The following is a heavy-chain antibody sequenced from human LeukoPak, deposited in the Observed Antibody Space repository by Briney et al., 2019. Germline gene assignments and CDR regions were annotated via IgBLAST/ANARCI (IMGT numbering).Heavy chain of an antibody. CDR3: ASSIAVAGTTKFDY. CDR1: GGSTSSYY. CDR2: IYYSGST. V-gene: IGHV4-59*01. J-gene: IGHJ4*02. D-gene: IGHD6-19*01. Sequence: SETLSLTCTVSGGSTSSYYWSWIRQPPGKGLEWIGYIYYSGSTNYNPSLKSRVTISVDTSKNQFSLKLSSVTAADTAVYYCASSIAVAGTTKFDYWGQGTLVTVSS.